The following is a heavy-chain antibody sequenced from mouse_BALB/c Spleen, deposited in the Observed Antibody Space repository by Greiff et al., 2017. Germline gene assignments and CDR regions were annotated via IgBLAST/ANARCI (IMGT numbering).Heavy chain of an antibody. J-gene: IGHJ4*01. CDR1: GFTFSSFG. V-gene: IGHV5-17*02. Sequence: EVKLVESGGGLVQPGGSRKLSCAASGFTFSSFGMHWVRQAPEKGLEWVAYISSGSSTIYYADTVKGRFTISRDNPKNTLFLQMTSLRSEDTAMYYCARDWPYAMDYWGQGTSVTVSS. CDR3: ARDWPYAMDY. CDR2: ISSGSSTI.